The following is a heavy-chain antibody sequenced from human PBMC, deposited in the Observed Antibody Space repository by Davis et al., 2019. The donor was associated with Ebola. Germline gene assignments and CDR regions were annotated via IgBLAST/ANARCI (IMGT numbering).Heavy chain of an antibody. Sequence: GESLKISCKGSGYSLTTYWIGWVRQMPGKGLEWMGIIYPGDSETRYSPSFQGQVTISADKSINTAYLQWSSLKASDTAMYYCARLRRDGYNHFDFWGQGTPVTVSS. D-gene: IGHD5-24*01. J-gene: IGHJ4*02. CDR2: IYPGDSET. V-gene: IGHV5-51*01. CDR1: GYSLTTYW. CDR3: ARLRRDGYNHFDF.